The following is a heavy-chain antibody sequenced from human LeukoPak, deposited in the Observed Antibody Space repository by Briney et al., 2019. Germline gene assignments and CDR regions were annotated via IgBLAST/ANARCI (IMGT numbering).Heavy chain of an antibody. J-gene: IGHJ4*02. Sequence: GGSLRLSCAASGFTFSSYAMHWVRQAPGKGLEWVAVISYDGGNKYYADSVKGRFTISRDNSKSTVYLQMNSLRTGDTAVYYCARAAMSEYASGWYSLAYWGQGTLGIVSS. CDR2: ISYDGGNK. D-gene: IGHD6-19*01. CDR3: ARAAMSEYASGWYSLAY. CDR1: GFTFSSYA. V-gene: IGHV3-30-3*01.